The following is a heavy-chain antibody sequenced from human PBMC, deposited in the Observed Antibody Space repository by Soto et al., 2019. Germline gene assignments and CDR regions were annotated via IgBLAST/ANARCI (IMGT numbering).Heavy chain of an antibody. D-gene: IGHD4-17*01. V-gene: IGHV3-23*01. J-gene: IGHJ3*02. CDR2: ISGSGGST. Sequence: GSLRLSCAASGFTFSSYAMSWVRQAPGKGLEWVSAISGSGGSTYYADSVKGRFTISRDNSKNTLYLQMNSLRAEDTAVYYCAKDVHYGGNGPDAFDIWGQGTMVTVSS. CDR3: AKDVHYGGNGPDAFDI. CDR1: GFTFSSYA.